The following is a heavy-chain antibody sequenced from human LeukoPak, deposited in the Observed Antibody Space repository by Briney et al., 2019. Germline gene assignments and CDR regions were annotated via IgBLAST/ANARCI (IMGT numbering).Heavy chain of an antibody. CDR2: IDPSDSYT. V-gene: IGHV5-10-1*01. CDR1: GYSFTSYG. CDR3: ARLMPGIAADGGMDV. Sequence: GESLRISCKGSGYSFTSYGISWVRQMPGKGLEWMGRIDPSDSYTNYSPSFQGHVTISADKSISTAYLQWSSLKASDTAMYYCARLMPGIAADGGMDVWGQGTTVTVSS. D-gene: IGHD6-13*01. J-gene: IGHJ6*02.